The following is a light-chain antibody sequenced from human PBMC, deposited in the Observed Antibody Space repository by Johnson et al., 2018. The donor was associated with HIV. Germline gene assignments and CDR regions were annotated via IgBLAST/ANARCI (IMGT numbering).Light chain of an antibody. J-gene: IGLJ1*01. CDR3: GTWDRSLSAGGF. CDR2: DNN. Sequence: QSVLTQPPSVSAAPGQKVTISCSGSSSNIGNNYVSWYQQLPGTAPKLLIYDNNKRPSGIPDRFSGSKSGTSATLGITGLQTGDEGDYYCGTWDRSLSAGGFFGTGTKVTVL. CDR1: SSNIGNNY. V-gene: IGLV1-51*01.